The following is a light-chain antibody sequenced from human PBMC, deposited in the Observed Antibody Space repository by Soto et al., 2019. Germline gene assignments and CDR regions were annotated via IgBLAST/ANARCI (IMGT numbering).Light chain of an antibody. CDR3: QRSYTTPWT. J-gene: IGKJ1*01. V-gene: IGKV1-39*01. CDR2: AAS. CDR1: QSISND. Sequence: DIQMTQSPSPLSASVGDRVTITCRANQSISNDLNWYQQKPGKAPNLLIYAASSLQSGVPSRFSGGGSGTDFTLTISSLQPEDFATYSCQRSYTTPWTFGLGTKVDIK.